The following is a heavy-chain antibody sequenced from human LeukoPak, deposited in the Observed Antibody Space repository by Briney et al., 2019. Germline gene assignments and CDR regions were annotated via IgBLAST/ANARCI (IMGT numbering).Heavy chain of an antibody. V-gene: IGHV4-4*02. CDR3: ARGYYYDSSGYRY. CDR2: IYHSGST. D-gene: IGHD3-22*01. CDR1: GGSISSSNW. J-gene: IGHJ4*02. Sequence: SGTLSLTCAVSGGSISSSNWWSWVRQPPGKGLEWIGEIYHSGSTNYNPSLKSRVTISVDTSKNQFSLKLSSVTAADTAVYYCARGYYYDSSGYRYWGQGTLVTVSS.